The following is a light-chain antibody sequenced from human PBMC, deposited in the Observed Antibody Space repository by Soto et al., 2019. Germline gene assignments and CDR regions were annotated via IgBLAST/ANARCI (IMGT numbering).Light chain of an antibody. Sequence: QPVLTQSPSASASLGASVKLTCTLSSGHSTYAIAWHQQQPEKGPRYLMKLNSDGSHSKGDGIPDRFSGSSSGAERYLTISSLLSEDEADYFCQTWGTGPWVFGGGTKLTVL. CDR2: LNSDGSH. J-gene: IGLJ3*02. CDR3: QTWGTGPWV. CDR1: SGHSTYA. V-gene: IGLV4-69*01.